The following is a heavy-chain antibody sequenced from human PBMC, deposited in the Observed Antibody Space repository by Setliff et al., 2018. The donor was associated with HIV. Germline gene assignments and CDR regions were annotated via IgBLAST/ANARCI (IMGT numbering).Heavy chain of an antibody. V-gene: IGHV4-34*01. D-gene: IGHD6-19*01. CDR3: ARATWLVHPFPLYYFDY. CDR2: ITHRGIT. J-gene: IGHJ4*02. Sequence: SETLSLTCAVYGRSFSGYYWSWIRQPPGKGLEWIGEITHRGITDYNPSLKSRVTISVDKSKNQFSLKLISVTAADTAVYYCARATWLVHPFPLYYFDYWGQGTLVTVSS. CDR1: GRSFSGYY.